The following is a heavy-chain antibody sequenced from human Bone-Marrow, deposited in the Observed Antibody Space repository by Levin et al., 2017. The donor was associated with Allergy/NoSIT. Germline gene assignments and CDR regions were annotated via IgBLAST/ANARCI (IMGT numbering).Heavy chain of an antibody. Sequence: TGGSLRLSCVASGFTFSRYSMNWIRQAPGKGLEWVSSITSRGTYKNYGDSVKGRFTMSRDNAKNSLFLEMTSLTVDDTAVYYCVRDDDAYDNQYSGMDVWGPGTTVTVSS. V-gene: IGHV3-21*06. D-gene: IGHD3-22*01. CDR2: ITSRGTYK. CDR1: GFTFSRYS. J-gene: IGHJ6*02. CDR3: VRDDDAYDNQYSGMDV.